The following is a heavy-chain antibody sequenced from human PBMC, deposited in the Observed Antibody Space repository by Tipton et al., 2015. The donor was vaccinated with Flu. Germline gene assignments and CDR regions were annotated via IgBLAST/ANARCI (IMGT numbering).Heavy chain of an antibody. CDR3: ARLSFYDVDLKNFYFED. CDR2: IYPSGTT. J-gene: IGHJ4*02. D-gene: IGHD3-10*02. V-gene: IGHV4-39*01. Sequence: TLSLTCTVSSASIRSTNYFCAWIRQPPGKRLELIGSIYPSGTTYYNPSLKSRVTISVDTSKSQFSLKLRSVTAADTAIYYCARLSFYDVDLKNFYFEDWGQGTLVTVSS. CDR1: SASIRSTNYF.